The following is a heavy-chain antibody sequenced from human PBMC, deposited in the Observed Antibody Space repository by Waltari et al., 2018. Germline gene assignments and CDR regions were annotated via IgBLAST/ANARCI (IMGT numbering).Heavy chain of an antibody. J-gene: IGHJ4*02. CDR1: GYLFSSYS. D-gene: IGHD6-19*01. V-gene: IGHV3-21*02. CDR3: AREDPRGWFFVDY. CDR2: INSGSSQM. Sequence: EVQLVESGGGLVKPGGSLRLSCAASGYLFSSYSRNWVRQAPGKGLEWVSFINSGSSQMYYADSVKGRFTISRDNAEKSLFLQMDSLTDEDTAMYYCAREDPRGWFFVDYWGQGVLVTVSS.